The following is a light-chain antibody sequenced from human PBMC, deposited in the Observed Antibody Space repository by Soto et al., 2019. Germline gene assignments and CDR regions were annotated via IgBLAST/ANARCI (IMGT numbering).Light chain of an antibody. V-gene: IGKV1-27*01. CDR1: QGTSNF. CDR2: GTS. J-gene: IGKJ1*01. Sequence: DIPMTQSPSSLSASVGDRVTITCRASQGTSNFLAWYQQKPGQVPKLLIYGTSTLQSGVPSRFRGSGSGTDFTLTISSLQPEDVATYYCQKYNSAPTWTFGQGTKVEVK. CDR3: QKYNSAPTWT.